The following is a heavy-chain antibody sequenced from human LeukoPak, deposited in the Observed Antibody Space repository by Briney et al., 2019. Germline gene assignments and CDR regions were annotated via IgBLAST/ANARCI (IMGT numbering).Heavy chain of an antibody. Sequence: GGSLRLSCAASGFILPNYVMSWVRQAPGKGLEWVSAISGSGGGTYYADSVKGRFTISRDNSKNTLYLQMNSLRAEDTAVYYCAKDANYCGGDCLWGQGTLVTVSS. D-gene: IGHD2-21*02. CDR3: AKDANYCGGDCL. CDR2: ISGSGGGT. J-gene: IGHJ1*01. V-gene: IGHV3-23*01. CDR1: GFILPNYV.